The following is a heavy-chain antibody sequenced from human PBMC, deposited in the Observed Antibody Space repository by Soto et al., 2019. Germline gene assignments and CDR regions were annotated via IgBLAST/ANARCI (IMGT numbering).Heavy chain of an antibody. CDR2: IYHSVST. CDR1: GYSINSDDY. V-gene: IGHV4-38-2*02. D-gene: IGHD3-10*01. CDR3: ARGKTNYFFDL. Sequence: PSETLSLTCTVSGYSINSDDYWGWIRQPPGKGLEWIASIYHSVSTFYNPSLKSPVSISLDKSKNQFSLNLTSVTAADTAVYYCARGKTNYFFDLWGQGHLVTVSS. J-gene: IGHJ4*02.